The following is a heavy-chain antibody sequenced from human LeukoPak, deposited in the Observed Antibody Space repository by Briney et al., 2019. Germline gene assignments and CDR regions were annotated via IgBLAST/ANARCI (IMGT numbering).Heavy chain of an antibody. V-gene: IGHV3-7*01. CDR3: ARDPRGSEYSHFDS. D-gene: IGHD3-10*01. J-gene: IGHJ4*02. CDR2: IKQDVSEK. Sequence: PGGSLRLSCAASGFSFNNYYMSWVRQAPGKGLEWVANIKQDVSEKHYVDSVKGRLTISRDNSKNSLYLQMSSLRADDTALYFCARDPRGSEYSHFDSWGQGTLVIVSS. CDR1: GFSFNNYY.